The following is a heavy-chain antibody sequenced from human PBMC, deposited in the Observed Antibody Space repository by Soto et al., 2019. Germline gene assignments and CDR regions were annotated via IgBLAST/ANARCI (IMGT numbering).Heavy chain of an antibody. J-gene: IGHJ4*02. CDR3: AKDRNYPRDQFHY. Sequence: PGGSLRLSCAASGFTFSDHYMSWIRQAPGKGLEWIGYSSNSGSFTRYADSVKGRFSISRDNAKNSLYLQINSLRGDDTAIYYCAKDRNYPRDQFHYWGQGTLVTVSS. V-gene: IGHV3-11*06. D-gene: IGHD1-7*01. CDR1: GFTFSDHY. CDR2: SSNSGSFT.